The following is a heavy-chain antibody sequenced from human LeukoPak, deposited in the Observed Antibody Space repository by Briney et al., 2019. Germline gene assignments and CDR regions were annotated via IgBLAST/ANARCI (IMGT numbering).Heavy chain of an antibody. D-gene: IGHD3-3*01. CDR3: ARQVDRYYDFWSGYTIWTNWFDP. Sequence: SETLSLTCTVSGGSISSGYNWGWIRQPPGKGLEWIGSIYHSGSTYYNPSLKSRVTISVDTSKNQFSLKLSSVTAADTAVNYCARQVDRYYDFWSGYTIWTNWFDPWGQGTLVTVSS. V-gene: IGHV4-38-2*02. J-gene: IGHJ5*02. CDR2: IYHSGST. CDR1: GGSISSGYN.